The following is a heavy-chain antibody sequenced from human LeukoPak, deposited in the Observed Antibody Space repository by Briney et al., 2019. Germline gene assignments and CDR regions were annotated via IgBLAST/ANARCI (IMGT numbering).Heavy chain of an antibody. V-gene: IGHV3-30*02. Sequence: GSLRLSCGASGFTFSNYGMLWVRQAPGKGLDWAAFIRYDGNNKLYADSVKGRFTISRDNSKNTLYLHINSLRAEDTAVYYCVKDNPLDYWGQGTLVIVSS. CDR2: IRYDGNNK. J-gene: IGHJ4*02. CDR3: VKDNPLDY. CDR1: GFTFSNYG. D-gene: IGHD1-14*01.